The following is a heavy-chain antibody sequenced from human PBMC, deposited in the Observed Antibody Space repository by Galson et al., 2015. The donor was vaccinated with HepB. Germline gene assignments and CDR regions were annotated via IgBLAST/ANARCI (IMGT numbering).Heavy chain of an antibody. D-gene: IGHD1-26*01. CDR1: GFSLSTSGVG. CDR2: IYWDDDK. V-gene: IGHV2-5*02. Sequence: PALVKPTQTLTLTCTFSGFSLSTSGVGVGWIRQPPGKALEWLALIYWDDDKRYSPSLKSRLTITKDTSKNQVVLTMTNMDPVDTATYYCAHGSGSYYLGIFDAFDIWGQGTMVTVSS. J-gene: IGHJ3*02. CDR3: AHGSGSYYLGIFDAFDI.